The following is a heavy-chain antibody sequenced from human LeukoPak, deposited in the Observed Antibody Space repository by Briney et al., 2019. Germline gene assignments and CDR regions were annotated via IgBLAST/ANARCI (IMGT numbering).Heavy chain of an antibody. D-gene: IGHD6-19*01. Sequence: SETLSLTCTVSGGSISSYYWSWIRQPPGKGLEWIGYIYYSGGTNYKPSLKSRVTISVDTSKNQFSLKMSSVTPADTAVYYCARISGWLPDDYWGQGTLVTVSS. V-gene: IGHV4-59*01. CDR3: ARISGWLPDDY. CDR2: IYYSGGT. J-gene: IGHJ4*02. CDR1: GGSISSYY.